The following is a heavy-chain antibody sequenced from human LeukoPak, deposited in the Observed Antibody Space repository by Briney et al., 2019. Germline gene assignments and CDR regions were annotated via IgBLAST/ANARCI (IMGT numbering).Heavy chain of an antibody. CDR2: IYYSGST. V-gene: IGHV4-39*07. D-gene: IGHD2-21*02. CDR1: GGSISSSSYY. Sequence: KPSETLSLTCTVSGGSISSSSYYWGWIRQPPGKGLEWIGSIYYSGSTYYNPSLKSRVTISVDTSKNQFSLKLSSVTAADTAVYYCARSPAYCGGDCSASDAFDIWGQGTMVTVSS. CDR3: ARSPAYCGGDCSASDAFDI. J-gene: IGHJ3*02.